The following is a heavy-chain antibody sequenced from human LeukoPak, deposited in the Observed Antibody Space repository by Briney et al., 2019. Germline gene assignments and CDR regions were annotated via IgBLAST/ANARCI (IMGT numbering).Heavy chain of an antibody. CDR2: ISGSGGST. J-gene: IGHJ4*02. CDR1: GFTFSSYA. CDR3: AHAMVRGVSYFGY. Sequence: GGSLRLSCAASGFTFSSYAMSRVRQAPGKGLEWVSAISGSGGSTYYADSVKGRFTISRDNSENTLYLQMNSLRAEDTAVYYCAHAMVRGVSYFGYWGQGTLVTVSS. V-gene: IGHV3-23*01. D-gene: IGHD3-10*01.